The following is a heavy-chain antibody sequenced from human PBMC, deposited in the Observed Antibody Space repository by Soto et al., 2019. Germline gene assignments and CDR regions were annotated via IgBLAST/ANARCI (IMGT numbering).Heavy chain of an antibody. J-gene: IGHJ3*02. Sequence: GVSLKISCKGSGYSFTSYWISGVRQMPGKGLEWMGRIDPSDSYTNYSSSFQGHVTISAGKSISTAYLQWSSLKASDTAMYYCNYYYDSSGYFAGAFDIWGQGTMVTVSS. CDR1: GYSFTSYW. CDR3: NYYYDSSGYFAGAFDI. D-gene: IGHD3-22*01. V-gene: IGHV5-10-1*01. CDR2: IDPSDSYT.